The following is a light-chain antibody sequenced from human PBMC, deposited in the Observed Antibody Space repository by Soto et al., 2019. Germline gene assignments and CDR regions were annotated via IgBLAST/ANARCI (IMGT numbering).Light chain of an antibody. CDR2: GAS. Sequence: EIVLTQSPGTLSLSPGERATLSCRASQSVSSSYLAWYQQKPGQAPRLLIYGASSRATGIPDRFSGSGSGTDFPLTISRLEPEDFAVYYCHQYGSSPGTFGQGTKLEIK. CDR3: HQYGSSPGT. J-gene: IGKJ2*01. CDR1: QSVSSSY. V-gene: IGKV3-20*01.